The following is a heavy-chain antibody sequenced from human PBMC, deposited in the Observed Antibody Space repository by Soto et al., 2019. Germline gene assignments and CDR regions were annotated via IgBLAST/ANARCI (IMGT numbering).Heavy chain of an antibody. Sequence: SETLSLTCTVSGGSISSYYWSWIRQPAGKGLEWIGRIYTSGSTNYNPSLKSRVTMSVDTSRNQFSLKLSSVTAADTAVYYCARWGDYGGNSKYYFDYWGQGTLVTVSS. V-gene: IGHV4-4*07. CDR1: GGSISSYY. CDR2: IYTSGST. CDR3: ARWGDYGGNSKYYFDY. J-gene: IGHJ4*02. D-gene: IGHD4-17*01.